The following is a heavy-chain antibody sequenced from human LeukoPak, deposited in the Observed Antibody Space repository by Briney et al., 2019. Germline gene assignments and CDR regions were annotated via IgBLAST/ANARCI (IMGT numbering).Heavy chain of an antibody. J-gene: IGHJ4*02. D-gene: IGHD3-22*01. CDR3: ATGLPNYYDSSGYPDY. CDR1: GYTLTELS. CDR2: FDPEDGET. V-gene: IGHV1-24*01. Sequence: GASGKVSCKVSGYTLTELSMHWVRQAPGKGLEWMGGFDPEDGETIYAQKFQGRVTMTEDTSTDTAYMELSRLRSEDTAVYYCATGLPNYYDSSGYPDYWGQGTLVTVSS.